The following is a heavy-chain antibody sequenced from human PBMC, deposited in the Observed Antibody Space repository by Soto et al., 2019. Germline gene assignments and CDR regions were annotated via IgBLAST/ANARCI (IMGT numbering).Heavy chain of an antibody. CDR2: IYHSGST. CDR1: GGSISSSNR. D-gene: IGHD5-12*01. CDR3: ARGGTPGLEMATIFDY. Sequence: SETLSLTCAVSGGSISSSNRWSWVRQPPGKGLEWIGEIYHSGSTNYNPSLKSRVTISVDKSKNQFSLKLSSVTAADTAVYYCARGGTPGLEMATIFDYWGQGTLVTVSS. V-gene: IGHV4-4*02. J-gene: IGHJ4*02.